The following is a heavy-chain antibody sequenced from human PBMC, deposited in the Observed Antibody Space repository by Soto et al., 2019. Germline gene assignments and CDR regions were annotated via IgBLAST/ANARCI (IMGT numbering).Heavy chain of an antibody. V-gene: IGHV1-69*13. J-gene: IGHJ5*02. CDR1: GGTFSSYA. Sequence: ASVRVSCKASGGTFSSYAISWVRQAPGQGLEWMGGIIPIFGTANYAQKFQGRVTITADESTSTAYMELSSLRSEDTAVYYCARAPKHYDSSTGGSWFDPWGQGTLVTVS. CDR2: IIPIFGTA. D-gene: IGHD3-22*01. CDR3: ARAPKHYDSSTGGSWFDP.